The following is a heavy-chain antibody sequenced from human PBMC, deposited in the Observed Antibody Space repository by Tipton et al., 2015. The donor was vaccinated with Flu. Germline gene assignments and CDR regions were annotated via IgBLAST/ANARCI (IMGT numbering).Heavy chain of an antibody. CDR3: ARETGDEVVPEAGGMDV. Sequence: SLRLSCAASGFTVSSNYMSWVRQAPGKGLEWVSVIYSGGSTYYADSVKGRFTISRGNSKNTLYLQMNSLRAEDTAVYYCARETGDEVVPEAGGMDVWGQGTTVTVSS. D-gene: IGHD2-2*01. V-gene: IGHV3-53*01. CDR2: IYSGGST. J-gene: IGHJ6*02. CDR1: GFTVSSNY.